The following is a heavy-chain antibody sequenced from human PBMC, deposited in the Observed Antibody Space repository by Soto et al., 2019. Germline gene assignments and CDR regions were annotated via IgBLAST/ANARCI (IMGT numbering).Heavy chain of an antibody. CDR1: GGSISSYY. CDR2: IYYSGST. D-gene: IGHD6-19*01. J-gene: IGHJ4*02. V-gene: IGHV4-59*08. Sequence: SETLSLTCTVSGGSISSYYWSWIRQPPGKGLEWIGYIYYSGSTNYNPSLKSRVTISVDTSKNQFSLKLSSVTAADTAVYYCARLRLYSSGWYYRYYFAYWGQGTLVTVSS. CDR3: ARLRLYSSGWYYRYYFAY.